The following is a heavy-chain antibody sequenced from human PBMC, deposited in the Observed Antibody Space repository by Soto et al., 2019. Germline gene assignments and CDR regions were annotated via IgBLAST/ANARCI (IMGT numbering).Heavy chain of an antibody. V-gene: IGHV3-74*01. Sequence: GGSLRLSCAASGFTFSSYWMHWVRQAPGKGLVWVSRINSDGSSTNYADSVKGRFTISRDNAKNTLYLQMNSLRAEDTAIYYYTRDRPGPQHYFDYWGQGNMVTVSS. CDR1: GFTFSSYW. D-gene: IGHD6-6*01. CDR3: TRDRPGPQHYFDY. CDR2: INSDGSST. J-gene: IGHJ4*02.